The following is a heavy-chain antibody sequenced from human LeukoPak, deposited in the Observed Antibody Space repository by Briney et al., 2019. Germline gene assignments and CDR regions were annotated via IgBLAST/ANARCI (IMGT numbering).Heavy chain of an antibody. D-gene: IGHD1-26*01. CDR1: GGTFSSYA. CDR2: IIPIFGAA. V-gene: IGHV1-69*01. Sequence: SVKVSCKASGGTFSSYAISWVRQAPGQGLEWMGGIIPIFGAANYAQKFQGRVTITADESTSTAYMELSSLRSEDTAVYYCARDPPSWRELGREAFDIWGQGTMVTVSS. J-gene: IGHJ3*02. CDR3: ARDPPSWRELGREAFDI.